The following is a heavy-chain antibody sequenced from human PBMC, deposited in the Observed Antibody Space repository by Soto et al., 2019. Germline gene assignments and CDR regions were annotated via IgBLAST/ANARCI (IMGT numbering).Heavy chain of an antibody. CDR1: GFTFSNFW. J-gene: IGHJ4*02. V-gene: IGHV3-7*04. CDR3: ARGGSHTSDS. CDR2: IKEDGSET. Sequence: EVQVVESGGGSVQPGGSLRLSCAASGFTFSNFWMSWVRQAPGKGLEWVANIKEDGSETYSVDSVKGRFTISRDNAKNSLYLQMNSLRAEDTAVYYCARGGSHTSDSWGQGTLVIVSS.